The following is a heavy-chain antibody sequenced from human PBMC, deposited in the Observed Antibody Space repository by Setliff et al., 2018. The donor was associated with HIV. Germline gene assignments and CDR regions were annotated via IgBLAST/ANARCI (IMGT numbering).Heavy chain of an antibody. CDR3: ARGGAVSADFDS. Sequence: LSLTCTVSGGSISNYYWSWIRQSPGKGLEWIGYISNTGNTKYNPSLKSRVTIAGDTSKNQFSVRLTSVTAADTAVYFCARGGAVSADFDSWGQGTLVTVSS. J-gene: IGHJ4*02. CDR1: GGSISNYY. D-gene: IGHD3-16*01. V-gene: IGHV4-59*12. CDR2: ISNTGNT.